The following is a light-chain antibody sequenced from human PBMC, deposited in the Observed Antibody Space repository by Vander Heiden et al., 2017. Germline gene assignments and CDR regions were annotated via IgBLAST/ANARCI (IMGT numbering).Light chain of an antibody. Sequence: DIVLTQSPGTLSLPPGERATLSCRASQSFSSYYLACYQQTPGQAPRLLIYGASSSATGIPDRFIGSGSGTDFTLTISRLEPEDFAVYYWQQYCSSITFGQGTRLEIK. CDR3: QQYCSSIT. CDR1: QSFSSYY. CDR2: GAS. V-gene: IGKV3-20*01. J-gene: IGKJ5*01.